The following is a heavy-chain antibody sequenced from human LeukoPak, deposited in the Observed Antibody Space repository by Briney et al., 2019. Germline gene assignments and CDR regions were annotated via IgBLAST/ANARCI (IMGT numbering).Heavy chain of an antibody. J-gene: IGHJ4*02. V-gene: IGHV3-23*01. D-gene: IGHD3-16*01. CDR1: GFTLSSYG. CDR3: AKASRDLGYYFDY. CDR2: ISGSGGST. Sequence: GGSLRLSCAASGFTLSSYGMHWVRQAPGKGLEWVSGISGSGGSTYYADSVKGRFTISRDNSKNTLYLQMNSLRAEDTAVYYCAKASRDLGYYFDYWGQGTLVTVSS.